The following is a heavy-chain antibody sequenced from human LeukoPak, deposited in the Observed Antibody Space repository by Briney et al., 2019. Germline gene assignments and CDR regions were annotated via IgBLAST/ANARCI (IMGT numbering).Heavy chain of an antibody. Sequence: PGGSLRLSCAASGFTFSSYAMHWVRQAPGQGLEYVSAITSNGNSPYYANSVRGRFTISRDNSKNTLYLQMGSLRVEDMAVYYCAREYCSGGDCKYYFDYWGQGTLVTVSS. CDR2: ITSNGNSP. V-gene: IGHV3-64*01. D-gene: IGHD2-15*01. CDR1: GFTFSSYA. J-gene: IGHJ4*02. CDR3: AREYCSGGDCKYYFDY.